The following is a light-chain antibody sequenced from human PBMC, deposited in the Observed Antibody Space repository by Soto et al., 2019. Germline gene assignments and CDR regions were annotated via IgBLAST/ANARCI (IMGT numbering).Light chain of an antibody. CDR3: SSYTSSSTYV. CDR1: ISDVGFYAH. Sequence: QSALTQPPSVSGSPGQSVTISCTGTISDVGFYAHVSWYQQPPGTAPKLLIYDVTSRPSGVPDRFSGSQSGKTASLTISGLRAEDEADYYCSSYTSSSTYVFGRGTKVTV. V-gene: IGLV2-18*02. CDR2: DVT. J-gene: IGLJ1*01.